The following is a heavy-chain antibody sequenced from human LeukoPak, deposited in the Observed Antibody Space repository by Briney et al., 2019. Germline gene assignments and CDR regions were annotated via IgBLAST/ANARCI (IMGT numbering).Heavy chain of an antibody. CDR1: GYSFTNYW. CDR2: IYPGDSDT. J-gene: IGHJ2*01. Sequence: GESLKNSCKGSGYSFTNYWIAWVRQMPGKGLEWMGIIYPGDSDTRYSPSFQGQVTISADKSISTAYLQWSSLKASDTAMYYCARPVADRYSYSFARNWYFGLWGRGTLVTVSS. V-gene: IGHV5-51*01. CDR3: ARPVADRYSYSFARNWYFGL. D-gene: IGHD5-18*01.